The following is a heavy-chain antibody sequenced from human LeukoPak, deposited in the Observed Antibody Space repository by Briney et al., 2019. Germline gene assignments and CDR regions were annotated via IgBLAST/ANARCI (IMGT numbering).Heavy chain of an antibody. CDR1: GYTFTSYD. V-gene: IGHV1-8*01. D-gene: IGHD3-22*01. J-gene: IGHJ4*02. Sequence: GASVKVSCKASGYTFTSYDINWVRQATGQGLEWMGWMNPNSGNTGCAQKFQGRVTITRNTSISTAYMELSSLRSEDTAVYYCARVRHYYYDSSGYPDYWGQGTLVTVSS. CDR2: MNPNSGNT. CDR3: ARVRHYYYDSSGYPDY.